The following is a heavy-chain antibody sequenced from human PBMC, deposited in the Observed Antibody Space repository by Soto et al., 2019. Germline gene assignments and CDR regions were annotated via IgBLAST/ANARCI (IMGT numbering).Heavy chain of an antibody. J-gene: IGHJ4*02. V-gene: IGHV4-4*02. D-gene: IGHD3-10*01. Sequence: SDPLSLTYDVSGSSIRSSNWWSWVRQPPGKGLEWIGKIYHSGSSNYNPSLKSRVTISVDKSKNQFSLKLSSVTAADTAVYYCARVYMVRGTIIRYFDYWGQGTLVT. CDR2: IYHSGSS. CDR3: ARVYMVRGTIIRYFDY. CDR1: GSSIRSSNW.